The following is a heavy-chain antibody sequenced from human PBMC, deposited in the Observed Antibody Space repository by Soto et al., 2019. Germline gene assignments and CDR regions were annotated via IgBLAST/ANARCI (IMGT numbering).Heavy chain of an antibody. CDR3: ARTSTGYYYDSSGYYSGYGMDV. D-gene: IGHD3-22*01. Sequence: GGSLRLSCAASGFTFSSYSMNWVRQAPGKGLEWVSSISSSSSYIYYADSVKGRFTISRDNAKNSLYLQMNSLRAEDTAVYYCARTSTGYYYDSSGYYSGYGMDVWGQGTTVTVSS. CDR1: GFTFSSYS. V-gene: IGHV3-21*01. CDR2: ISSSSSYI. J-gene: IGHJ6*02.